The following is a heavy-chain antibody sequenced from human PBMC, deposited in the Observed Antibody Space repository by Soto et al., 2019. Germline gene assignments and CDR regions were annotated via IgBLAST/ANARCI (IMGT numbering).Heavy chain of an antibody. Sequence: GGSLRLSCAASGFTFSSYGMHWVRQAPGKGLEWVALISYDGSNKYYVDSVKGRFTISRDNSKNTLFLQMNSLRAGDTAVYYCAKDRLRGGFLTTATTNGMDVWGQGTTVTVSS. CDR1: GFTFSSYG. D-gene: IGHD1-26*01. CDR2: ISYDGSNK. CDR3: AKDRLRGGFLTTATTNGMDV. V-gene: IGHV3-30*18. J-gene: IGHJ6*02.